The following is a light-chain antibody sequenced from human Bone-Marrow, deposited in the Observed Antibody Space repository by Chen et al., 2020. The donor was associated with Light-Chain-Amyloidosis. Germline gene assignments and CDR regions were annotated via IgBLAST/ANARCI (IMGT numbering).Light chain of an antibody. CDR3: QSADSSGTYEVI. CDR2: IDT. J-gene: IGLJ2*01. Sequence: SYELPQPPSVSVSPGPTARITCSGDDLPTKYAYWYQQKPGQAPVLVIHIDTERPSGISERFSGSSSGTTATLTISGVQAEDEADYHCQSADSSGTYEVIFGGGTKLTVL. V-gene: IGLV3-25*03. CDR1: DLPTKY.